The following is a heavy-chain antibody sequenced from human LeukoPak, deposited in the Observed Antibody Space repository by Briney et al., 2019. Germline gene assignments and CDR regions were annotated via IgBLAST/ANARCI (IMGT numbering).Heavy chain of an antibody. D-gene: IGHD1-1*01. J-gene: IGHJ4*02. CDR3: ARHFSYYKPTTGTFDY. CDR2: ILYSGST. Sequence: PSETLSLTCTVSGDSVTGRNFYWAWIRQPPGKGLEWIGSILYSGSTYYYPSLKSRVTIFVDTSKNQFFLELASVTAADTAVYYCARHFSYYKPTTGTFDYWGQGALVTVTS. CDR1: GDSVTGRNFY. V-gene: IGHV4-39*01.